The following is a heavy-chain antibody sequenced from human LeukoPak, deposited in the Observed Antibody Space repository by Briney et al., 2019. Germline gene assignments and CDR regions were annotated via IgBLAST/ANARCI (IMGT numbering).Heavy chain of an antibody. CDR2: INWNGDRI. Sequence: GGSLRLSCAAFGFTFEDYGMSWVRQGPGKGLEWVSGINWNGDRIGYTDSVKGRFTISRDNAKNSLYLQMNSLRAEDTAVYYCARGDFNYWGQGTLVTVSS. CDR1: GFTFEDYG. CDR3: ARGDFNY. J-gene: IGHJ4*02. V-gene: IGHV3-20*04.